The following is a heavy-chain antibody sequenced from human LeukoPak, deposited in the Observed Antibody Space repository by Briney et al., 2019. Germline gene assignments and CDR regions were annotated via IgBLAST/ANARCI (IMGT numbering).Heavy chain of an antibody. CDR3: ARSEEFGGYF. Sequence: SETLSLTCTVSGGPISSYYGSWIRQPPGKGLEWIGYIYYSGSTNYNPSLKSRVTISVDTSKNQFSLKLSSVTAADTAVYYCARSEEFGGYF. CDR2: IYYSGST. V-gene: IGHV4-59*01. J-gene: IGHJ4*01. CDR1: GGPISSYY. D-gene: IGHD3-16*01.